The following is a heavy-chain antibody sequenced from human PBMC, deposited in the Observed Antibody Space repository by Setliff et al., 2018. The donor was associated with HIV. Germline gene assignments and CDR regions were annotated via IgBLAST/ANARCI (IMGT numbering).Heavy chain of an antibody. Sequence: PSETLSLTCTVSGDSISTYCWIWIRQPPGKGLEWIGNIYTSGSTNYNPSLKSRVTISVDTSKNQFSLKLSSVTAADTAVYYCVRDPPLITYGPDHPFDIWGQGTMVTVSS. CDR3: VRDPPLITYGPDHPFDI. V-gene: IGHV4-4*09. D-gene: IGHD3-10*01. CDR1: GDSISTYC. CDR2: IYTSGST. J-gene: IGHJ3*02.